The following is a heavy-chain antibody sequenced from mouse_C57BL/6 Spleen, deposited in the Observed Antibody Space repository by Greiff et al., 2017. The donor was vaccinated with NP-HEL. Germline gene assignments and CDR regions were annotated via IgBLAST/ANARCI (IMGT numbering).Heavy chain of an antibody. J-gene: IGHJ4*01. CDR2: INPNNGGT. V-gene: IGHV1-18*01. CDR3: ARTLLLRSYYYAMDY. CDR1: GYTFTDYN. Sequence: EVQLQQSGPELVKPGASVKIPCKASGYTFTDYNMDWVKQSHGKSLEWIGDINPNNGGTIYNQKFKGKATLTVDKSSSTAYMELRSLTSEDTAVYYCARTLLLRSYYYAMDYWGQGTSVTVSS. D-gene: IGHD1-1*01.